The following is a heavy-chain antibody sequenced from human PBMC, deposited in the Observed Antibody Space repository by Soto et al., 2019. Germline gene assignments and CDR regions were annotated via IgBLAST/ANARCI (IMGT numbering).Heavy chain of an antibody. V-gene: IGHV4-30-4*01. J-gene: IGHJ4*02. D-gene: IGHD2-21*01. CDR3: ASGLSGDKVDQ. CDR2: IYDSGNT. Sequence: QVQLQESGPGLVKPSQTLSLTCTVSGGSISDGAYYWSWNRQPPGKGLEWIGHIYDSGNTYNNPSLKSRLTISVDTSKNPFSLNLNSVTAADTAVYYCASGLSGDKVDQWGQGTLVTVSS. CDR1: GGSISDGAYY.